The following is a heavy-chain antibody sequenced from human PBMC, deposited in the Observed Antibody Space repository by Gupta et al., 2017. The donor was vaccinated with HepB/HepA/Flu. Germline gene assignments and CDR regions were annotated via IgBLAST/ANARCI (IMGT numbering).Heavy chain of an antibody. CDR1: GYTFTSYD. V-gene: IGHV1-8*01. Sequence: QVQLVQSGAEVKKPGASVKVSCKASGYTFTSYDINWVRQATGQGLEWMGWMNPNRGNTGYAQKFQGRVTMTRNTSISTAYMELSSVRSEETAVYYCARGGEATYDYDSSGYYYDYWGQGTLVTVSS. D-gene: IGHD3-22*01. J-gene: IGHJ4*02. CDR2: MNPNRGNT. CDR3: ARGGEATYDYDSSGYYYDY.